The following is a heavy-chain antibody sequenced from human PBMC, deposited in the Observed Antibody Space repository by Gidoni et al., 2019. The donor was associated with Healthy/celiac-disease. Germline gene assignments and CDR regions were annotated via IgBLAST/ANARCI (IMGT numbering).Heavy chain of an antibody. CDR3: ARGGDILTGSGGDYYYMDV. Sequence: QVQLQQWGAGLLKPSETLSLTCAVYVVSFSGYSWSWIRPPPGKGLEWIGEINHSGSTNYNPSLKSRVTISVDTSKNQFSLKLSSVTAADTAVYYCARGGDILTGSGGDYYYMDVWGKGTTVTVSS. J-gene: IGHJ6*03. CDR2: INHSGST. V-gene: IGHV4-34*01. CDR1: VVSFSGYS. D-gene: IGHD3-9*01.